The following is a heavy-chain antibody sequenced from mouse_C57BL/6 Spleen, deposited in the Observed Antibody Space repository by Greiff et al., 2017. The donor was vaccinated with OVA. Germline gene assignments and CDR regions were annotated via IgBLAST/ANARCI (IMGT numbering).Heavy chain of an antibody. CDR2: INPNNGGT. CDR1: GYTFTDYY. CDR3: ARSDYGSSYEDY. D-gene: IGHD1-1*01. V-gene: IGHV1-26*01. Sequence: EVQLQQSGPELVKPGASVKISCKASGYTFTDYYMNWVKQSHGKSLEWIGDINPNNGGTSYNQKFKGKATLTVDKSSSTAYMELRSLTSEDSAVYYCARSDYGSSYEDYWGQGTTLTVSS. J-gene: IGHJ2*01.